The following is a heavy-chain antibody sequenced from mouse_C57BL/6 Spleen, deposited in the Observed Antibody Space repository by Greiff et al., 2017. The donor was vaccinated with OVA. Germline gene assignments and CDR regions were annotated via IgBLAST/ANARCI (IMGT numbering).Heavy chain of an antibody. CDR2: IYPGDGDT. CDR3: ARSDYYGSSFPCDY. D-gene: IGHD1-1*01. CDR1: GYAFSSSW. J-gene: IGHJ2*01. Sequence: VQLQQSGPELVKPGASVKISCKASGYAFSSSWMNWVKQRPGKGLEWIGRIYPGDGDTNYNGKFKGKATLTADKSSSTAYMQLSSLTSEDSAVYFCARSDYYGSSFPCDYWGQGTTLTVSS. V-gene: IGHV1-82*01.